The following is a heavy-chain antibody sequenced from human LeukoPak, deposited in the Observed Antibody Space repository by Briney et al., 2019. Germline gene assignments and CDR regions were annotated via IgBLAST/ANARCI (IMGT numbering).Heavy chain of an antibody. CDR1: GFTFSSYS. D-gene: IGHD3-10*01. Sequence: QSRGSLRLSCAASGFTFSSYSMNWVRQAPGKGLEWVSYISSSTSTIYYADSVKGRFTISRDNAKNSLYLQMNSLRAEDTAVYYCARDHRLGFTMVRGVPVDYWGQGTLVTVSS. V-gene: IGHV3-48*01. J-gene: IGHJ4*02. CDR2: ISSSTSTI. CDR3: ARDHRLGFTMVRGVPVDY.